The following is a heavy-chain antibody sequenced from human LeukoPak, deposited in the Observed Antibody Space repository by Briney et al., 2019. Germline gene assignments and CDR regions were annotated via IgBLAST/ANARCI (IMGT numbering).Heavy chain of an antibody. CDR3: ARLRIDIAVVPAAIGPDY. V-gene: IGHV4-39*01. J-gene: IGHJ4*02. CDR2: IYYSGST. CDR1: GGSISSSSYY. D-gene: IGHD2-2*02. Sequence: PSETLSLTCTVSGGSISSSSYYWGWIRQPPGKGLEWIGSIYYSGSTYYNPSLKSRVTISVDTSKNQFSLKLSSVTAADTAVYYCARLRIDIAVVPAAIGPDYWGQGTLVTVSS.